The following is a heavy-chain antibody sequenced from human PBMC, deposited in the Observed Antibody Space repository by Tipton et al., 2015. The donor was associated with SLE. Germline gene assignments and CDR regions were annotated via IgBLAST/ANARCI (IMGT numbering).Heavy chain of an antibody. CDR1: GGPFSGYY. J-gene: IGHJ6*03. CDR2: IYTSGST. Sequence: TLSLTCAVYGGPFSGYYWSWIRQPAGKGLEWIGYIYTSGSTNYNPSLKSRVTISVDTSKNQFSLKLSSVTAADTAVYYCARGRGITIFGVVIIRRGSYYMDVWGKGTTVTVSS. V-gene: IGHV4-4*09. D-gene: IGHD3-3*01. CDR3: ARGRGITIFGVVIIRRGSYYMDV.